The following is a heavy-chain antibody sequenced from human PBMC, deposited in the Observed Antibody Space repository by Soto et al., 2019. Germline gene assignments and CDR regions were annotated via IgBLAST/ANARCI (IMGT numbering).Heavy chain of an antibody. CDR3: AIYGVNSVYFDY. Sequence: SETLSLTCTVSGGSISSGGYYWSWIRQHPGKGLEWIGYIYYSGSTYYNPSLKSRVTISVDTSKNQFSLKLRSVTAADTAVYDCAIYGVNSVYFDYWGQGTLVTVSS. D-gene: IGHD4-17*01. CDR2: IYYSGST. V-gene: IGHV4-31*03. J-gene: IGHJ4*02. CDR1: GGSISSGGYY.